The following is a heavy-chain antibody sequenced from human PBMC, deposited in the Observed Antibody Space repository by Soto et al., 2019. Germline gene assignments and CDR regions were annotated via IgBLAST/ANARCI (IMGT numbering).Heavy chain of an antibody. D-gene: IGHD2-21*01. CDR1: GYTFTSYG. J-gene: IGHJ6*02. CDR2: ISAYNGNT. Sequence: QVQLVQSGAEVKKPGASVKVSCKASGYTFTSYGISWVRQAPGQGLEWMGWISAYNGNTNYAQKLQGRVTMTTDTSTSTAYMELRSLRSDDTAVYYCARPRPHIVVVGLWGGMDVWGQGTTVTVSS. V-gene: IGHV1-18*01. CDR3: ARPRPHIVVVGLWGGMDV.